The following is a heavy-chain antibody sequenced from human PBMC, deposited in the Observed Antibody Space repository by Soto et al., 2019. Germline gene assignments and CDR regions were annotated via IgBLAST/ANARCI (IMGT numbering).Heavy chain of an antibody. CDR1: GFNFRSYA. Sequence: DVELSESGGGLVQPGGSLRLSCAASGFNFRSYAMSWVRRAPGKGLEWVSAISGSGGTSYFADSVRGRFTISRDNSENTLYLQLSSLRVEDTAEYFCAKGRGSSWTIDYWGHGTLVTVSS. V-gene: IGHV3-23*01. CDR3: AKGRGSSWTIDY. J-gene: IGHJ4*01. D-gene: IGHD6-13*01. CDR2: ISGSGGTS.